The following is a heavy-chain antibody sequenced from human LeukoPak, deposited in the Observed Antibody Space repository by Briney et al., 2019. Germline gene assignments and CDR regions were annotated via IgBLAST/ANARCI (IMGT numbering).Heavy chain of an antibody. CDR2: IYYSGST. CDR3: ARHKRYSSSWYDAFDI. CDR1: GGSFSGHY. D-gene: IGHD6-13*01. Sequence: SETLSLTCAVYGGSFSGHYWSWIRQPPGKGLEWIGYIYYSGSTNYNPSLKSRVTISVDTSKNQFSLKLSSVTAADTAVYYCARHKRYSSSWYDAFDIWGQGTMVTVSS. V-gene: IGHV4-59*08. J-gene: IGHJ3*02.